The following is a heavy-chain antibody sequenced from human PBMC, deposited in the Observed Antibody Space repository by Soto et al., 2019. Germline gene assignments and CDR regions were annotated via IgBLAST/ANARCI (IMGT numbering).Heavy chain of an antibody. Sequence: SETLSLTCTVSGGSISSGGYYWSWIRQHPGKGLEWIGYIYYSGSTYYNPSLKSRVTISVDTSKNHFSLKLSSVTAADTAVYYCARQSDTGTAANNWFDPWGQGTLVTVSS. CDR2: IYYSGST. CDR3: ARQSDTGTAANNWFDP. V-gene: IGHV4-30-4*01. CDR1: GGSISSGGYY. J-gene: IGHJ5*02. D-gene: IGHD2-2*01.